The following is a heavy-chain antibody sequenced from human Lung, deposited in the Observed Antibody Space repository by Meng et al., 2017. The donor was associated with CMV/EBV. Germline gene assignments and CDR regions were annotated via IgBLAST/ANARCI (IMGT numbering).Heavy chain of an antibody. J-gene: IGHJ6*02. Sequence: GGSLRLXCAASGFTFDDYAMHWVRQAPGKGLEWVSGISWNSGSIGYADSVKGRFTISRDNAKNSLYLQMNSLRAEDTALYYCAKDIHYGIVVVPAANNYYYGMDVWGQGTXVTVSS. CDR3: AKDIHYGIVVVPAANNYYYGMDV. V-gene: IGHV3-9*01. D-gene: IGHD2-2*01. CDR2: ISWNSGSI. CDR1: GFTFDDYA.